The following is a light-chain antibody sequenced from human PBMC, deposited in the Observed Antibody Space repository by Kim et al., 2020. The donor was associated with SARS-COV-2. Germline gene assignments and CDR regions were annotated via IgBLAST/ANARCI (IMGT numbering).Light chain of an antibody. J-gene: IGKJ3*01. CDR2: KVT. CDR3: MKGTHSFT. CDR1: EGVEKSEGKGY. V-gene: IGKV2-30*01. Sequence: QQAPFAGRGSEGVEKSEGKGYVGWFQQRQGQAPRSIMYKVTNGEAGVEERFSGSGSDNDFTRRIRRVEGENVGVYYCMKGTHSFTIGPGTKVDIK.